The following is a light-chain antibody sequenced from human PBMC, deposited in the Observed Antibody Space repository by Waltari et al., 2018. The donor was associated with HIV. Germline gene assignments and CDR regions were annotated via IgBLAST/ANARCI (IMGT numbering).Light chain of an antibody. CDR2: NTN. CDR3: VLYMGSGIWG. J-gene: IGLJ2*01. V-gene: IGLV8-61*01. Sequence: QTVVTQEPSFSVSPGGTVTLTCGLTSGSVSTNFYPSWYQQTPGQAPRTLIYNTNIRSSGVPERFSGSIFGSKAALTITGAQRDDDSDYYCVLYMGSGIWGFGGGTKLTVL. CDR1: SGSVSTNFY.